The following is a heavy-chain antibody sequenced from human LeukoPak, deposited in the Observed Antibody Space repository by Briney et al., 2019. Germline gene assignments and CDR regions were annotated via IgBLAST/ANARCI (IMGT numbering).Heavy chain of an antibody. D-gene: IGHD4-11*01. J-gene: IGHJ4*02. CDR3: AKLTTS. CDR2: INSGSTYT. Sequence: GGSLRLSCAASGFTFSSYMMNWVRQAPGKGLEWVSSINSGSTYTYYTESVKGRFTVSRDNAKNSLFLQMNSLRAEDTAIYYCAKLTTSWGQGTLVTVSS. V-gene: IGHV3-21*01. CDR1: GFTFSSYM.